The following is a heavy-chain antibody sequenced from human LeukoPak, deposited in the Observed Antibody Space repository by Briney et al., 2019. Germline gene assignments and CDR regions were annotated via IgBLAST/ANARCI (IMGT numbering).Heavy chain of an antibody. CDR1: GFTFSSYS. Sequence: GGSLRLSCAASGFTFSSYSMNWVRQAPGKGQEWVSYISSSSSTIYYADSVKGRFTISRDNAKNSLYLQMNSLRAEDTAVYYCRASGSPLAYYFDYWGQGTLVTVSS. CDR2: ISSSSSTI. CDR3: RASGSPLAYYFDY. J-gene: IGHJ4*02. D-gene: IGHD1-26*01. V-gene: IGHV3-48*01.